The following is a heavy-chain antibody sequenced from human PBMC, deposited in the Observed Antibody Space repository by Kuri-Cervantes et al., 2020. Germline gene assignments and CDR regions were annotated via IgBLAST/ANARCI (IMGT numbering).Heavy chain of an antibody. CDR2: IYYSGST. J-gene: IGHJ4*02. V-gene: IGHV4-39*01. Sequence: SETLSLTCTVSGGSISSSSYYWGWIRQPPGKGLEWIGSIYYSGSTYYNPSLKSRVTISVDTSKNQFSLKLSSVTAADTAVYYCARVLRGYSYGKYYFDYWGQGTLVTVSS. CDR3: ARVLRGYSYGKYYFDY. CDR1: GGSISSSSYY. D-gene: IGHD5-18*01.